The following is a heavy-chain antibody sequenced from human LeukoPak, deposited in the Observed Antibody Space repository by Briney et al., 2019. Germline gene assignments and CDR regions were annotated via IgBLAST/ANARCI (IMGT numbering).Heavy chain of an antibody. CDR3: AKTKGSGSYFNWFDP. CDR2: ISWNSGSI. Sequence: PGGSLRLSCAASGFTFDDYAMHWVRQAPGKGLEWVSGISWNSGSIGYADSVKGRFTISRDNSKNTLYLQMNSLRAEDTAVYYCAKTKGSGSYFNWFDPWGQGTLVTVSS. D-gene: IGHD3-10*01. J-gene: IGHJ5*02. V-gene: IGHV3-9*01. CDR1: GFTFDDYA.